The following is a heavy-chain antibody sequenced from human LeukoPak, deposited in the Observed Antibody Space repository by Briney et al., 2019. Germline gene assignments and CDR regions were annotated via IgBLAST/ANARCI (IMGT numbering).Heavy chain of an antibody. D-gene: IGHD3-3*01. CDR2: VSHDGSNK. CDR3: ARGLDYDFWSGRDF. V-gene: IGHV3-30*14. CDR1: GFTFSDYP. Sequence: GSLRLSCIASGFTFSDYPMHWVRQAPGRGLEWMAVVSHDGSNKHYADSVQGRFTISRDNSKNTLYLQMNSLLPEDTALYYCARGLDYDFWSGRDFWGQGTLVTVSS. J-gene: IGHJ4*02.